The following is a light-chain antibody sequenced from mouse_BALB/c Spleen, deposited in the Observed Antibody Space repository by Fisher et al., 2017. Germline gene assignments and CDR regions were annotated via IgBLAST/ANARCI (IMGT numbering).Light chain of an antibody. J-gene: IGKJ1*01. CDR1: SSVSY. V-gene: IGKV4-55*01. CDR3: QQWSSYPRT. CDR2: DTS. Sequence: IVLTQSTAIMSASPGEKVTMTCSASSSVSYMYWYQQKPGSSPRLLIYDTSNLASGVPVRFSGSGSGTSYSLTISRMEAEDAATYYCQQWSSYPRTFGGGTKLEIK.